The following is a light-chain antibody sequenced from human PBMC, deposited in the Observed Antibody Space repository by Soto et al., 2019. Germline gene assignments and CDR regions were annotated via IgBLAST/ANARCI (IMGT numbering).Light chain of an antibody. V-gene: IGLV2-14*01. CDR3: SSYTTSSTLV. J-gene: IGLJ1*01. Sequence: QSALTQPASVSASPGQSITISCTGTSSDIGGYNYVSWYQQHPDKAPKLMIYEVNNRPSGVSDRFSGSKSGNTASLTISGLRPEDEADYYCSSYTTSSTLVFGTGTKGTVL. CDR1: SSDIGGYNY. CDR2: EVN.